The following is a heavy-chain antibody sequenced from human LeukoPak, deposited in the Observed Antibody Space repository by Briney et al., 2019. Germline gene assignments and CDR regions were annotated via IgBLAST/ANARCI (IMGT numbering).Heavy chain of an antibody. D-gene: IGHD4/OR15-4a*01. Sequence: PGGSLRLSCAASGFTVSSNYMNWVRQAPGKGPEWVSVIYSGGNTYYADSVKGRFTISRDNSKNTLYLQMNSLRAEDTAVYYCARAYGGYYFDYWDQGTLVTVSS. CDR1: GFTVSSNY. CDR3: ARAYGGYYFDY. J-gene: IGHJ4*02. V-gene: IGHV3-53*01. CDR2: IYSGGNT.